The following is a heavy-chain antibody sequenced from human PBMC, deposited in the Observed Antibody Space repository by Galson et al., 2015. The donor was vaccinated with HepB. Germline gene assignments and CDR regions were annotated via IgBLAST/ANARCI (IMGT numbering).Heavy chain of an antibody. CDR3: ARVVSSSWYTNWFDP. V-gene: IGHV3-21*01. J-gene: IGHJ5*02. Sequence: SLRLSCAASGFTFSSYSMNWVRQAPGKGLEWVSSISSSSSYIYYADSVKGRFTISRDNAKNSLYLQMNSLRAEDTAVHYCARVVSSSWYTNWFDPWGQGTLVTVSS. CDR1: GFTFSSYS. D-gene: IGHD6-13*01. CDR2: ISSSSSYI.